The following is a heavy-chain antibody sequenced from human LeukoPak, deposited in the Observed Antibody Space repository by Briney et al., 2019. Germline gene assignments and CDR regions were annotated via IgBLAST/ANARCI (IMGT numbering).Heavy chain of an antibody. CDR1: GCTSRNYW. Sequence: GVSLRFSFAASGCTSRNYWMHLVGQTPGKGLVWVSHINGDGRTTSYADSVKGRLTISRDNVRNTLYLQMNSLRAEDTAVYYCARGGVPYAMDVWGQGTMVTVSS. CDR3: ARGGVPYAMDV. V-gene: IGHV3-74*01. D-gene: IGHD3-10*01. J-gene: IGHJ6*02. CDR2: INGDGRTT.